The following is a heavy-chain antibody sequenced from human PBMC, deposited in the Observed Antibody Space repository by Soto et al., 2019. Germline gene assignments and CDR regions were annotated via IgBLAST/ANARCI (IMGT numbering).Heavy chain of an antibody. V-gene: IGHV3-30*03. CDR1: GFTFSNYG. CDR2: TSSDGSNK. CDR3: APSMIQMWIYYFDS. D-gene: IGHD5-12*01. J-gene: IGHJ4*02. Sequence: QVQLVESGGGVVQPGRSLRLSCVASGFTFSNYGMHWVRQAPGKGLEWVAVTSSDGSNKYYIDSVKGRFTISRDNSKNTLYLQMNSLRPEDTAVYYFAPSMIQMWIYYFDSWGQGTLVTVSS.